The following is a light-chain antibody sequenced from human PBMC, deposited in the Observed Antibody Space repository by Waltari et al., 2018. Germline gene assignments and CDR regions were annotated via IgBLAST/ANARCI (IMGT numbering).Light chain of an antibody. Sequence: DIQMTQSPSSLSASVGERVTITCRASQNVDTYLNWYQQKPGQPPKLLIYGASTLQSGVPSRFSGSGSGTDFTLTISSLQSDDFATYYCQQSSSTWTFGQGSRVAF. CDR3: QQSSSTWT. CDR1: QNVDTY. V-gene: IGKV1-39*01. CDR2: GAS. J-gene: IGKJ1*01.